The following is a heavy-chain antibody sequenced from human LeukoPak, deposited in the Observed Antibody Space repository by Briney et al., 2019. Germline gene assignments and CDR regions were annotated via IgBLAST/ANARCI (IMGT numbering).Heavy chain of an antibody. D-gene: IGHD5-24*01. J-gene: IGHJ4*02. CDR3: AKPGDGYNFRFDY. CDR1: GFTFSSYA. V-gene: IGHV3-23*01. CDR2: ISGAADT. Sequence: QPGGSLRLSCAASGFTFSSYAMSWVRHPPGKGLEWVSAISGAADTYYADSVKGRFTISRDNSKNTLYLKMNSLRAEDTATYYCAKPGDGYNFRFDYWGQGTLVTVSS.